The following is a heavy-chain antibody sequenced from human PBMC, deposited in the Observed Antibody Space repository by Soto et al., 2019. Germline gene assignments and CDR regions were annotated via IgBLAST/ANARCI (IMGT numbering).Heavy chain of an antibody. J-gene: IGHJ4*02. CDR3: ARSPVPTGTTLIYFDY. Sequence: PLVQAGAEVKKPGASVKISCKTSGYTFTPHFILLVPQAPGQGLDCMGIIDPSAGSTTYAQNFQGRVTMTRATSTSTMYMELRSLTSDDTAVYCCARSPVPTGTTLIYFDYWGEGALGTVSS. D-gene: IGHD1-1*01. V-gene: IGHV1-46*01. CDR1: GYTFTPHF. CDR2: IDPSAGST.